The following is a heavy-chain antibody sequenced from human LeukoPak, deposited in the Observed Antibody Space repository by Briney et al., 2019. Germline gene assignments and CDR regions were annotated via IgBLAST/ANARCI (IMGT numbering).Heavy chain of an antibody. J-gene: IGHJ3*02. Sequence: ASVKVSCKASGYTFTGYYMHWVRQAPGQGLEWMGWINPNSGGTNYAQKFQGRVTMTRDTSISTAYMELSRLRSDDTAVYYCASARTYCSSTSCYVDDAFDIWGQGTMVTVSS. V-gene: IGHV1-2*02. CDR1: GYTFTGYY. CDR2: INPNSGGT. D-gene: IGHD2-2*01. CDR3: ASARTYCSSTSCYVDDAFDI.